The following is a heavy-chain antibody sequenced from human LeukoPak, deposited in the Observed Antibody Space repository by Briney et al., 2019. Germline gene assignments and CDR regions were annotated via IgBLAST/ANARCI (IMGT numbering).Heavy chain of an antibody. J-gene: IGHJ4*02. Sequence: PSQTLSLTCTVSGGSISSGSYYWSWIRQPAGKGLEWIGRIYTSGSTNYNPSLKSRVTISGDTSKNQFSLKLSSVTAADTAVYYCARSTLGRRDGDFDYWGQGTLVTVSS. CDR3: ARSTLGRRDGDFDY. D-gene: IGHD5-24*01. CDR2: IYTSGST. V-gene: IGHV4-61*02. CDR1: GGSISSGSYY.